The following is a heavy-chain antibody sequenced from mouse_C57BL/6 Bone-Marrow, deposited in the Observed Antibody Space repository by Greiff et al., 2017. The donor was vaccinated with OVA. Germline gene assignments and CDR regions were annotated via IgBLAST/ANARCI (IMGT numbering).Heavy chain of an antibody. D-gene: IGHD2-3*01. CDR3: ARKRVYDGYSYYFDY. J-gene: IGHJ2*01. Sequence: QVQLQQPGAELVMPGASVKLSCKASGYTFTSYWMHWVKPRPGQGLEWIGEIDPSDSYTNYNQKFKGKSTLTVDKSSSTAYMQLSSLTSEDSAVYYCARKRVYDGYSYYFDYWGQGTTLTVSS. V-gene: IGHV1-69*01. CDR1: GYTFTSYW. CDR2: IDPSDSYT.